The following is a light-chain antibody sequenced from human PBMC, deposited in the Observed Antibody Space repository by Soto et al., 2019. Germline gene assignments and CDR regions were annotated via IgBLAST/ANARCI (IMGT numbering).Light chain of an antibody. CDR2: DVS. V-gene: IGLV2-14*01. CDR3: SSYTSSSTWV. CDR1: SSDLGGYNY. J-gene: IGLJ1*01. Sequence: QSALTQPASVSGSPGQSITISCTGTSSDLGGYNYVSWYQQHPGKAPKLMIYDVSNRPSGVSNRFSGSKSGNTASLTISGLQAEDEADYYCSSYTSSSTWVFGTGTKLTVL.